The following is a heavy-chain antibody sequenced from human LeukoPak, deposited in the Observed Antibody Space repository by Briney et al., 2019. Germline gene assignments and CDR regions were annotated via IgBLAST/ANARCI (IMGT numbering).Heavy chain of an antibody. Sequence: GESLKISCKGSGYSFTSYWIGWVRQMPGKGLEWMGIIYPGDSDTRYSPSFQGQVTISADKSISTAYLQWSSLKASDTAMYYCARVFYDSSGFRWFDPWGQGTLVTVFS. V-gene: IGHV5-51*01. CDR3: ARVFYDSSGFRWFDP. CDR1: GYSFTSYW. D-gene: IGHD3-22*01. CDR2: IYPGDSDT. J-gene: IGHJ5*02.